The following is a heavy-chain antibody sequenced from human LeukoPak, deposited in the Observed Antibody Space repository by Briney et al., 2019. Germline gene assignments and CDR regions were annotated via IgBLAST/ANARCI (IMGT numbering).Heavy chain of an antibody. D-gene: IGHD1-20*01. V-gene: IGHV1-46*01. CDR3: AREGVTGTDDFDY. CDR1: GYTFTSYY. Sequence: ASVKVSCKASGYTFTSYYMHWVRQAPGQGLEWMGIINPSGGSTNYAQKFQGRRNMTRGLSQSTVYMDLSSLRSEGTAVYYCAREGVTGTDDFDYWGKGTLVSVSS. J-gene: IGHJ4*02. CDR2: INPSGGST.